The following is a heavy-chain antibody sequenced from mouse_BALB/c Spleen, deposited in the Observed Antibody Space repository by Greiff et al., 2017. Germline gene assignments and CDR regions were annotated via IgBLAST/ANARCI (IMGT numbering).Heavy chain of an antibody. D-gene: IGHD1-1*01. CDR1: GYAFTNYL. CDR3: ARGFLLHAMDY. J-gene: IGHJ4*01. CDR2: INPGSGGT. Sequence: QVQLQQSGAELVRPGTSVKVSCKASGYAFTNYLIEWVKQRPGQGLEWIGVINPGSGGTNYNEKFKGKATLTADKSSSTAYMQLSSLTSDDSAVYFCARGFLLHAMDYWGQGTSVTVSA. V-gene: IGHV1-54*01.